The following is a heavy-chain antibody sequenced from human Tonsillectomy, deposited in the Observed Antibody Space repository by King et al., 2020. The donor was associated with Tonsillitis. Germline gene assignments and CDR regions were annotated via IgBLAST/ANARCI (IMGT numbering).Heavy chain of an antibody. CDR3: TVSLVITMVRGVVLGHV. CDR2: IKSKTDGGAT. CDR1: GFTFSNAW. J-gene: IGHJ6*04. D-gene: IGHD3-10*01. V-gene: IGHV3-15*01. Sequence: QLVQSGGGLVKPGGSLRLSCAASGFTFSNAWMSWVRQPPGKGLEWVGRIKSKTDGGATDYAAPVKGRFTISRDDSKNTLYLQMNSLKTEDTAVYYCTVSLVITMVRGVVLGHVWGEGTTVTVSS.